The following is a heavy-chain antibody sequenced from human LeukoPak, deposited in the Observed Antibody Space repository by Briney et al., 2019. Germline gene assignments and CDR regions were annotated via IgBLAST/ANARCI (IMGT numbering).Heavy chain of an antibody. CDR3: AKDNRRHYTSGPNPHSLH. J-gene: IGHJ4*02. CDR1: GVIFNNYA. CDR2: ISWNSGSI. V-gene: IGHV3-9*01. Sequence: QPGGSLRLSCGGSGVIFNNYAMQWVGQPPGKGVEGVSGISWNSGSIDSADSVKGRFTISRHNAKNSLYLQMNSLRVEHTAFYYCAKDNRRHYTSGPNPHSLHWGQGALVTVSS. D-gene: IGHD6-19*01.